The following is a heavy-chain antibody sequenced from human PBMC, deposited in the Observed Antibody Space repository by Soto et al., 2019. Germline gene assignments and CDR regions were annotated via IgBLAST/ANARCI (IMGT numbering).Heavy chain of an antibody. V-gene: IGHV4-31*02. D-gene: IGHD2-2*01. Sequence: PSETLSLTCTVSGGSISSGGYYLSWIRQHPEKGLEWIGYIYYSGSTYYNPSLKSRVTISVDTSKNQFSLKLSSVTAADTAVYYCARAQDIVVVPAATGGFDYWGQGTLVTVSS. CDR3: ARAQDIVVVPAATGGFDY. J-gene: IGHJ4*02. CDR2: IYYSGST. CDR1: GGSISSGGYY.